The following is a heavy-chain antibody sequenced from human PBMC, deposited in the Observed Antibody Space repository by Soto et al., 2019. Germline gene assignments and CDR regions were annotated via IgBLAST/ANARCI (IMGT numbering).Heavy chain of an antibody. CDR3: TRDQGFDLKRRAVSDFYI. V-gene: IGHV3-33*01. CDR2: IWYDGSNK. D-gene: IGHD1-1*01. J-gene: IGHJ3*02. CDR1: GFTFSRYG. Sequence: PGGSLRLSCAASGFTFSRYGMHWVRQAPGKGLEWVAIIWYDGSNKYYADSVKGRFTISRDNSKNTLYLQMNSLRAEDTAVYYCTRDQGFDLKRRAVSDFYIRAQRTMVTVSS.